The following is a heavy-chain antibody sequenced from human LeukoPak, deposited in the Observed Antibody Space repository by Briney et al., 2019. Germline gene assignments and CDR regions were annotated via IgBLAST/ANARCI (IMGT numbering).Heavy chain of an antibody. CDR1: GYTFTGYY. J-gene: IGHJ4*02. CDR3: ARDRYSYYGSGSYQDY. Sequence: GALVKVSCKASGYTFTGYYMHWVRQAPGQGLEWMGWINPNSGGTNYAQKFQGRVTMTRDTSISTAYMELSRLRSDDTAVYYCARDRYSYYGSGSYQDYWGQGTLVTVSS. D-gene: IGHD3-10*01. V-gene: IGHV1-2*02. CDR2: INPNSGGT.